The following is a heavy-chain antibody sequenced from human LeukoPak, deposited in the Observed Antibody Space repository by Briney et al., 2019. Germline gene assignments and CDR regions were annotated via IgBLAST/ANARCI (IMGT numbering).Heavy chain of an antibody. Sequence: GASVKVSCKASGYTFTSYGISWVRQAPGQGLEWMGWISAYNGNTNYAQKLQGRVTMTTDTSTSTAYMELRSLRSDDMAVYYCARGTGSSGPPSGYYYYYGMDVWGQGTTVTVSS. CDR3: ARGTGSSGPPSGYYYYYGMDV. J-gene: IGHJ6*02. V-gene: IGHV1-18*03. CDR1: GYTFTSYG. CDR2: ISAYNGNT. D-gene: IGHD6-19*01.